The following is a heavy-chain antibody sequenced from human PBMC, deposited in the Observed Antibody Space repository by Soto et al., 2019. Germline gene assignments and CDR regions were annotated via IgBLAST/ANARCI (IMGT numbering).Heavy chain of an antibody. V-gene: IGHV3-30*03. CDR3: AAEGKLNRDPFDP. CDR2: ISYDGSNK. CDR1: GFTFSSYG. J-gene: IGHJ5*02. D-gene: IGHD3-10*01. Sequence: QVQLVGSGGGVVQPGRSLRLSCAASGFTFSSYGMHWVRQAPGKGLEWVAVISYDGSNKYYADSVKGRFTISRDNSKNTLYLQMNSLRAEDTAVYYCAAEGKLNRDPFDPWGQGTLVTVSS.